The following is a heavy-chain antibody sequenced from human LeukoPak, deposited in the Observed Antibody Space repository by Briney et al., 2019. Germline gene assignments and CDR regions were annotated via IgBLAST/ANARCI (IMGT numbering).Heavy chain of an antibody. CDR3: ARLRIAAAEDYFDY. D-gene: IGHD6-13*01. J-gene: IGHJ4*02. CDR2: IYYSGST. V-gene: IGHV4-31*03. CDR1: GGSISSGGYY. Sequence: PSQTLSLTCTVSGGSISSGGYYWSWIRQHPGKGLEWIGYIYYSGSTNYNPSLKSRVTISVDTSKNQFSLKLSSVTAADTAVYYCARLRIAAAEDYFDYWGQGTLVTVSS.